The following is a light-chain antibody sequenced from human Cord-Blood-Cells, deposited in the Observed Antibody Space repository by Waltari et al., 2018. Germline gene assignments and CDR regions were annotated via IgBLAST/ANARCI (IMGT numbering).Light chain of an antibody. Sequence: QSALTQPASVSGSPGQSITISGTGTSSDVGSYNLFSWYQQHPGKAPKLMIYEGSKRPSGVSNRFSGSKSGNTASLTISGLQAEDEADYYCCSYAGSSTWVFGGGTKLTVL. CDR3: CSYAGSSTWV. CDR2: EGS. J-gene: IGLJ3*02. V-gene: IGLV2-23*01. CDR1: SSDVGSYNL.